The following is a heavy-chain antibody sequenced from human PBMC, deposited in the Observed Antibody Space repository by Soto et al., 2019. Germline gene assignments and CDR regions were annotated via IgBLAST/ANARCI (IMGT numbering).Heavy chain of an antibody. D-gene: IGHD2-2*02. CDR3: AKDQGGYMVSGMDV. Sequence: ASVKVSCKASGYTFTDYYIYWLRPAPGHGLEWMGWINPNSGATNYAHNFQGRVTMTRDTSIRAAYMELSRLSSDDTAVYYCAKDQGGYMVSGMDVWGQGTTVTVSS. CDR1: GYTFTDYY. V-gene: IGHV1-2*02. CDR2: INPNSGAT. J-gene: IGHJ6*02.